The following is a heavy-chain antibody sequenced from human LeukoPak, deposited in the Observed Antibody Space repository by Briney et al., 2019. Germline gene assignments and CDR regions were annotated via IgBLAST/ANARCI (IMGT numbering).Heavy chain of an antibody. CDR1: SGSINSYY. CDR3: ARWEGGSYYDFDY. J-gene: IGHJ4*02. D-gene: IGHD1-26*01. Sequence: SSETLSLTCTVSSGSINSYYWGWVRQPAGKGLEWIGRIYTTGTTNYSPSLKSRLSMSIDTSTNQFSLTLRSVTAADTAVYYCARWEGGSYYDFDYWGQGTLVTVSS. V-gene: IGHV4-4*07. CDR2: IYTTGTT.